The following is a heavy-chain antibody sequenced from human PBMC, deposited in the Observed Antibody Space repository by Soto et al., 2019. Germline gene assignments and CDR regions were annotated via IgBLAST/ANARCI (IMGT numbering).Heavy chain of an antibody. D-gene: IGHD2-15*01. CDR2: ISAYNGNT. CDR1: GYTFTSYG. Sequence: GASVKVSCKASGYTFTSYGISWVRQAPGQGLEWIGWISAYNGNTNYAQKLQGRVTMTTDTSTSTAYMELRSLRSDDTAVYYCARVHLPGYCSGGSCLYNWFEPWGQGTLVTVSS. J-gene: IGHJ5*02. CDR3: ARVHLPGYCSGGSCLYNWFEP. V-gene: IGHV1-18*01.